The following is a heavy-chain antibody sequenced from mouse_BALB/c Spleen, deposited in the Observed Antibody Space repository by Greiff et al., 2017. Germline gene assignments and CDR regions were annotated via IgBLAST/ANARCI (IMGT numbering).Heavy chain of an antibody. D-gene: IGHD2-3*01. CDR2: ISSGSSTI. J-gene: IGHJ4*01. V-gene: IGHV5-17*02. CDR1: GFTFSSFG. Sequence: DVQLVESGGGLVQPGGSRKLSCAASGFTFSSFGMHWVRQAPEKGLEWVAYISSGSSTIYYADTVKGRFTISSDNPKNTLFLQMNSLRSVDTAMFYCARDGYRARDYWGQGTSVTVSS. CDR3: ARDGYRARDY.